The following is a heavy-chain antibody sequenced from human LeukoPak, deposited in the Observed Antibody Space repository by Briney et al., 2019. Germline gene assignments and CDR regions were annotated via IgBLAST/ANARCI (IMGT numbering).Heavy chain of an antibody. V-gene: IGHV1-18*01. D-gene: IGHD3-22*01. CDR3: ASEAYYYDSSGYSTEYFQH. CDR2: ISAYNGNT. J-gene: IGHJ1*01. CDR1: GYTFTSYD. Sequence: ASVKVSCKASGYTFTSYDINWVRQATGQGLEWMGWISAYNGNTNYAQKLQGRVTMTTDTSTSTAYMELRSLRSDDTAVYYCASEAYYYDSSGYSTEYFQHWGQGTLVTVSS.